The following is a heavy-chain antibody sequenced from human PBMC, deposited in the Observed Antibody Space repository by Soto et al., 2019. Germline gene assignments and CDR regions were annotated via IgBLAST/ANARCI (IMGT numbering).Heavy chain of an antibody. CDR3: AKAGMTSMISWFDP. D-gene: IGHD3-16*01. J-gene: IGHJ5*02. CDR2: ISGSGVST. Sequence: PGGSLRLSCAASGFTFRSYIMSWVRQAPGKGLEWVSGISGSGVSTYYADSVKGRFTISRDTSRNTLYLQMNSLRAEDTAIYYCAKAGMTSMISWFDPWGQGTLVTVSS. CDR1: GFTFRSYI. V-gene: IGHV3-23*01.